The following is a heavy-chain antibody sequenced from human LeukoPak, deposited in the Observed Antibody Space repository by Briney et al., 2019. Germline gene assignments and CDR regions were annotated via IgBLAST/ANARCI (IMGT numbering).Heavy chain of an antibody. Sequence: TGGSLRLSCAASGFTFNYYAMTWVRQAPGKGLQWVSSITNLGAGSYYADSVKGRFTIYRDNSKNTLYLQMNSLRVEDTAVYYCARKSSISTSHPEDCWGQGTLVTVSS. CDR1: GFTFNYYA. V-gene: IGHV3-23*01. J-gene: IGHJ4*02. D-gene: IGHD1-26*01. CDR3: ARKSSISTSHPEDC. CDR2: ITNLGAGS.